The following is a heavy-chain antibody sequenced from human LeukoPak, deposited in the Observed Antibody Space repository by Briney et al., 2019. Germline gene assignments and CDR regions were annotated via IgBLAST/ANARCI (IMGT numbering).Heavy chain of an antibody. J-gene: IGHJ4*02. Sequence: GGSLRLSCAASGFTFSSYSMNWVRQAPGKGLEWVSYISSSSSTIYYADSVKGRFTISRDNAKNSLYLQMNSLRDEDTAVYYCARALYYYDSSALYYFVYWGQGTLVTVSS. V-gene: IGHV3-48*02. CDR1: GFTFSSYS. D-gene: IGHD3-22*01. CDR3: ARALYYYDSSALYYFVY. CDR2: ISSSSSTI.